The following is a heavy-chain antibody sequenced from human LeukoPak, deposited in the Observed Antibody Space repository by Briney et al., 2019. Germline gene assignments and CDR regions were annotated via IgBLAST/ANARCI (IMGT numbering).Heavy chain of an antibody. J-gene: IGHJ4*02. D-gene: IGHD6-13*01. CDR3: ARDRGSYSSSAPFDY. CDR1: GGTFSSYA. Sequence: SSVKVSCKASGGTFSSYAISWLRQAPGQGLEWMGRIIPIFGTANYAQQFQGRVSITTDESTSTAYMELSSLRSEDTAVYYCARDRGSYSSSAPFDYWGQGTLVTVSS. CDR2: IIPIFGTA. V-gene: IGHV1-69*05.